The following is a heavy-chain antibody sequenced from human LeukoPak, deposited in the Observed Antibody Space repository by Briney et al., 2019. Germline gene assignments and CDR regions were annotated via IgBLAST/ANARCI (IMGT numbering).Heavy chain of an antibody. CDR1: GYTFTSYG. D-gene: IGHD1-26*01. V-gene: IGHV1-18*01. J-gene: IGHJ6*03. CDR3: ARVRSGSHYYYYYMDV. CDR2: ISAYNGNT. Sequence: GASVKVSCKASGYTFTSYGISWVRQAPGQGLEWMGWISAYNGNTNYAQKFQGRVTITTDESTSTAYMELSSLRSEDTAVYYCARVRSGSHYYYYYMDVWGKGTTVTVSS.